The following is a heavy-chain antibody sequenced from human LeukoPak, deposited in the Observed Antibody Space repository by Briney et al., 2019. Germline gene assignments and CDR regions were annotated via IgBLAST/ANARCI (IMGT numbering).Heavy chain of an antibody. J-gene: IGHJ5*01. CDR1: GASVRSNY. V-gene: IGHV4-59*08. CDR2: IYYSGST. CDR3: VMGASSWDS. Sequence: PSETLSLTCTVSGASVRSNYWSWIRQPPGKGLEWIGYIYYSGSTKYNPSLKSRATISVDTSKNKFSLKLNSVTAADTAVYYCVMGASSWDSWGHGTLVTVSS. D-gene: IGHD6-13*01.